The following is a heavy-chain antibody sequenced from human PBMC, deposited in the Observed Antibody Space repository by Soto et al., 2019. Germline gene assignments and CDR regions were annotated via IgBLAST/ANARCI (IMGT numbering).Heavy chain of an antibody. V-gene: IGHV1-18*01. J-gene: IGHJ3*02. CDR3: AKDAYGTNDGDSLEM. D-gene: IGHD1-1*01. Sequence: QVQLVQSGAEVKKPGASVKVSCKASGYTFTSFGITWVRQAPGQGLEWMGWISVYNGKTNYAQKLQGRVTVTRDTSTKTAYMELRSLRSDDTAVYYCAKDAYGTNDGDSLEMWGQGTMVTVSS. CDR2: ISVYNGKT. CDR1: GYTFTSFG.